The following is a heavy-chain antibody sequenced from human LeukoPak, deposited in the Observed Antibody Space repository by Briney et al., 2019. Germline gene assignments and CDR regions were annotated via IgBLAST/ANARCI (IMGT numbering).Heavy chain of an antibody. CDR1: GFTFSSYA. V-gene: IGHV3-23*01. CDR3: AKEGYDFSTFDI. J-gene: IGHJ3*02. D-gene: IGHD3-3*01. CDR2: ISGSGGST. Sequence: GGSLRLSCAASGFTFSSYAMSWVRQAPGKGLEWVSAISGSGGSTYYADSVKGRFTISRDNSKNTLYLQVNSLGAEDTAVYYCAKEGYDFSTFDIWGQGTMVTVSS.